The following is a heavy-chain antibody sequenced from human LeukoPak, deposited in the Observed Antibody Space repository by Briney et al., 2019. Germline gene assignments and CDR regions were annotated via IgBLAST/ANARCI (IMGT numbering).Heavy chain of an antibody. CDR3: AKGSRGNYDY. V-gene: IGHV3-23*01. CDR1: GFTFDNYG. J-gene: IGHJ4*02. CDR2: ISGRDGST. D-gene: IGHD1-7*01. Sequence: PGGSLRLSCAASGFTFDNYGLTWVRQAPGKGLEWVSAISGRDGSTYYADSVKGRFTISRDNSKNTLYLQMNSLRAEDTALYYCAKGSRGNYDYWGQGTLVTVSS.